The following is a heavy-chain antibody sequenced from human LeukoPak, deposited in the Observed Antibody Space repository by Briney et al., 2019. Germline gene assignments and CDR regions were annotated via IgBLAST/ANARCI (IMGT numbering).Heavy chain of an antibody. Sequence: SETLSLTCAVYGGSFSGYYWSWIRQVPGKGLDWLGEINQSGRTNYNPSLKSRVTVSVDPSKNQISLNLSFVTATDTAVYYCARGWFGFWHNSYLDDNAFDVWGPGTMVTVSS. CDR1: GGSFSGYY. CDR2: INQSGRT. V-gene: IGHV4-34*01. CDR3: ARGWFGFWHNSYLDDNAFDV. D-gene: IGHD3-10*01. J-gene: IGHJ3*01.